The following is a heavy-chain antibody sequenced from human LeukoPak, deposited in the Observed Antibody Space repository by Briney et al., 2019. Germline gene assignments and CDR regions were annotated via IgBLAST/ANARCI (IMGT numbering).Heavy chain of an antibody. V-gene: IGHV1-69*06. CDR1: GGTFSSYA. J-gene: IGHJ4*02. CDR3: AKLGVGSYDGSGYIDY. D-gene: IGHD3-22*01. Sequence: ASVKVSCKASGGTFSSYAISWVRQAPGQGLEWMGGIIPIFGTANYAQKFQGRVTITADKSTSTAYMELSSLRSEDTAVYYCAKLGVGSYDGSGYIDYWGQGTLVTVSS. CDR2: IIPIFGTA.